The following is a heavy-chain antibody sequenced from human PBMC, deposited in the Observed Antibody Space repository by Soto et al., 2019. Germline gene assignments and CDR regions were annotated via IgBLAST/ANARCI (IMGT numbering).Heavy chain of an antibody. J-gene: IGHJ4*02. CDR1: GFTFSSYG. CDR3: ARSNGFALVVDY. D-gene: IGHD4-4*01. CDR2: IWYDGSNK. Sequence: QVQLVESGGGVVQPGRSLRLSCAASGFTFSSYGMHWVRQAPGKGLEWVAVIWYDGSNKYYADSVKGRFTISRDNSKNTLFLQMNSLRAEDTAVYYCARSNGFALVVDYWGQGTLVTVSS. V-gene: IGHV3-33*01.